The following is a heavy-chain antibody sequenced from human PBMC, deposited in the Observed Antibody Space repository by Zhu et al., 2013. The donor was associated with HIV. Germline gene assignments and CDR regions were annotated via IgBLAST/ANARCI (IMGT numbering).Heavy chain of an antibody. CDR1: GYSISSGYY. D-gene: IGHD3-22*01. V-gene: IGHV4-38-2*01. J-gene: IGHJ4*02. CDR3: ARADSSGFR. CDR2: IYHSGST. Sequence: QVQLQESGPGLVKPSETLSLTCAVSGYSISSGYYWGWIRQPPGKGLEWIGSIYHSGSTYYNPSLKSRVTISVDRSKNQFSLKLSSVTAADTAVYYCARADSSGFRWGQGTLVTVSS.